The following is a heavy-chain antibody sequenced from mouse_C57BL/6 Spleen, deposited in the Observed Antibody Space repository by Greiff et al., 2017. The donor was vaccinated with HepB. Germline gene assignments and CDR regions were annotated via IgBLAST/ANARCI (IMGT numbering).Heavy chain of an antibody. V-gene: IGHV1-7*01. CDR1: GYTFTSYW. CDR3: AIITTVVASYY. J-gene: IGHJ2*01. Sequence: QVHVKQSGAELAKPGASVKLSCKASGYTFTSYWMHWVKQRPGQGLEWIGYINPSSGYTKYNQKFKDKATLTADKSSSTAYMQLSSLTYEDSAVYYCAIITTVVASYYWGQGTTLTVSS. D-gene: IGHD1-1*01. CDR2: INPSSGYT.